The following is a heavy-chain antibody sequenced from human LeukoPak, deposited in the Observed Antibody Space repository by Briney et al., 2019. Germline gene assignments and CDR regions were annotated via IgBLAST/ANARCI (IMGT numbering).Heavy chain of an antibody. D-gene: IGHD3-22*01. CDR2: ISSSSSTI. CDR1: GFTFSSYS. Sequence: GGSLRLSCAASGFTFSSYSMNWVRQAPGKGLEWVSYISSSSSTIYYADSVKGRFTISRDNAKNSLYLQMNSLRVEDTAVYFCAKSSYYDSSGYYREYYFDYWGQGTLVTVSS. V-gene: IGHV3-48*01. CDR3: AKSSYYDSSGYYREYYFDY. J-gene: IGHJ4*02.